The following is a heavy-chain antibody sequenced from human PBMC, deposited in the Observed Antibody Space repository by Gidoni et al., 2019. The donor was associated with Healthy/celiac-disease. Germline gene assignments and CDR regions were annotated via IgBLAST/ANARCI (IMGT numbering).Heavy chain of an antibody. CDR2: IYTSGST. V-gene: IGHV4-4*07. Sequence: QVQLQESGPGLVKPSETLSLNCTVSGGSISSYYWSWIRQPAGKGLEWIGRIYTSGSTNYNPSLKSRVTMSVDTSKNQFSLKLSSVTAADTAVYYCARETGTTFSGYYYGMDVWGQGTTVTVSS. CDR3: ARETGTTFSGYYYGMDV. D-gene: IGHD1-1*01. CDR1: GGSISSYY. J-gene: IGHJ6*02.